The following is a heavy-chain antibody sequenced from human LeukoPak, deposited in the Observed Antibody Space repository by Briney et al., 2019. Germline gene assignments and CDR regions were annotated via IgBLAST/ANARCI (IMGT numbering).Heavy chain of an antibody. D-gene: IGHD2-2*01. CDR2: IYPGDSDT. CDR3: ARRKGCSSTSCPPDY. CDR1: GYSFTTFW. Sequence: GESLKISCKGSGYSFTTFWIGWVRQMPGKGLEWMVIIYPGDSDTRYSPSFQGQVTISADKSITTAYLQWSSLKASATAMYFCARRKGCSSTSCPPDYWGQGTMVTVPS. J-gene: IGHJ4*02. V-gene: IGHV5-51*01.